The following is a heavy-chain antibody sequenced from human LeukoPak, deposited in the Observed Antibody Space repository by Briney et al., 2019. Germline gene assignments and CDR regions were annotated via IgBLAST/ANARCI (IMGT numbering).Heavy chain of an antibody. CDR1: GYTFTSYG. Sequence: GASVKVSCKASGYTFTSYGISWVRQAPGQGLEWMGIINPSGGSTSYAQKFQGRVAMTRDTSTSTVYMELSSLRSEDTAVYYCARDSDYGSGSYYRPFDYWGQGTLVTVSS. J-gene: IGHJ4*02. V-gene: IGHV1-46*01. CDR2: INPSGGST. CDR3: ARDSDYGSGSYYRPFDY. D-gene: IGHD3-10*01.